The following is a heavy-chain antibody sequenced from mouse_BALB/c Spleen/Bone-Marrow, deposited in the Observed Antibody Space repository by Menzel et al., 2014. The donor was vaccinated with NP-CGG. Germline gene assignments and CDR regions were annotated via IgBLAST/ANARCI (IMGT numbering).Heavy chain of an antibody. CDR3: ARGGISVDY. J-gene: IGHJ2*01. CDR2: IYPGDGDT. V-gene: IGHV1-80*01. Sequence: VHLVESGAELVRPGSSVKISCESSGYVFSTYWINWVKQRPGQGLEWIGQIYPGDGDTDYNGKFKGKATLTADKSSNTAYMQLSSLPSEDSAVYFCARGGISVDYWGQGTTLTVSS. CDR1: GYVFSTYW.